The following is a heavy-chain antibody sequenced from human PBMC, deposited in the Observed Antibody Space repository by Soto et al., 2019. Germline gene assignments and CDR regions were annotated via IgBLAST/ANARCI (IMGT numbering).Heavy chain of an antibody. D-gene: IGHD6-19*01. Sequence: EVQLVESGGGLVKPGGSLRVSCAASGFTFSSYSMNWVRQAPGKGLEWVSSISGSSRYIYYADAVKGRFTISRDNAKNSLYLQMNSLRVEDTAVYYCATVTRSGWVWGQGTLVTVSS. CDR1: GFTFSSYS. CDR3: ATVTRSGWV. V-gene: IGHV3-21*01. CDR2: ISGSSRYI. J-gene: IGHJ4*02.